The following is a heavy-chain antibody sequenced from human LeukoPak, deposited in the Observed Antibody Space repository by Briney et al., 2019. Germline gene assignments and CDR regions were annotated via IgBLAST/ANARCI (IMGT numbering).Heavy chain of an antibody. CDR1: GFTFSSYS. J-gene: IGHJ4*02. Sequence: GGSLRLSCAASGFTFSSYSMNWVRQAPGKGLEWVSYISSSSSTIYYADSVKGRFTISRDNSKNTLYLQMNSLRAEDTAVYYCARDADIAAAVDYWDQGTLVTVSS. CDR2: ISSSSSTI. CDR3: ARDADIAAAVDY. D-gene: IGHD6-13*01. V-gene: IGHV3-48*01.